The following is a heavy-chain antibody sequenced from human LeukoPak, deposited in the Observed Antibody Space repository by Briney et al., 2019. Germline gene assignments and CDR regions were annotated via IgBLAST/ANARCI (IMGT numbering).Heavy chain of an antibody. V-gene: IGHV4-39*01. Sequence: PSATLSLTCTVSGDSIIPNIYWWDWVRLPPGKGLEWIDATFYTGRTFYNPSLKSRVTISVDTSKNQFSLDLNSATAADTADYYCARRRHNFDFYNVWGQGTRVLVSS. CDR1: GDSIIPNIYW. CDR2: TFYTGRT. J-gene: IGHJ3*01. D-gene: IGHD3/OR15-3a*01. CDR3: ARRRHNFDFYNV.